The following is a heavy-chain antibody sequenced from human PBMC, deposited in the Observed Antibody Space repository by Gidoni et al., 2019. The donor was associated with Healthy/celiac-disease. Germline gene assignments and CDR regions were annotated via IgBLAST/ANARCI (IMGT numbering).Heavy chain of an antibody. CDR2: INAGNGNT. D-gene: IGHD1-26*01. Sequence: QVQLVQSGAEVKKPGASVKVSCKASGYTFTSYAMHWVRQAPGQRLEWMGWINAGNGNTKYSQKFQGRVTITRDTSASTAYMELSSLRSEDTAVYYCARAGSYFVLSRYGMDVWGQGTTVTVSS. J-gene: IGHJ6*02. CDR3: ARAGSYFVLSRYGMDV. V-gene: IGHV1-3*01. CDR1: GYTFTSYA.